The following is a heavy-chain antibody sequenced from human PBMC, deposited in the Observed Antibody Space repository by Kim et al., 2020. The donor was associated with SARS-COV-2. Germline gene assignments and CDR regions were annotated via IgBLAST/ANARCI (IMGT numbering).Heavy chain of an antibody. D-gene: IGHD2-2*01. CDR2: VYYSGST. J-gene: IGHJ4*02. CDR1: GGSISTYY. CDR3: AREGGSSATHLDY. V-gene: IGHV4-59*01. Sequence: SETLSLTCSVSGGSISTYYWSWLRQPPGKGLEWIGYVYYSGSTNYNPSLKSRVTMSVDTSNNQFSLNLTSVTAADTAVYYCAREGGSSATHLDYWGQGTLVTFSS.